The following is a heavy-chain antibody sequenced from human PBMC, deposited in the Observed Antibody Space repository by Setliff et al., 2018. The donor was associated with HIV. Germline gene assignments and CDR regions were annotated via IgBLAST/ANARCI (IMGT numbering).Heavy chain of an antibody. D-gene: IGHD3-10*01. CDR1: GFTFSSYS. CDR3: LGESSAAFDI. Sequence: GGSLRLSCAASGFTFSSYSMNWVRQAPGKGLEWVSYISGDTRIINYADSVKGRFTISRDNAKNSLYLQMDSLRVEDTAVYYCLGESSAAFDIWGQGTMVTVSS. V-gene: IGHV3-48*01. J-gene: IGHJ3*02. CDR2: ISGDTRII.